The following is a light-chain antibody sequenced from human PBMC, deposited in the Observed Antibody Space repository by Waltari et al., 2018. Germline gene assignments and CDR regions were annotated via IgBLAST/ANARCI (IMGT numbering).Light chain of an antibody. CDR1: QSVLSTSNRQTY. V-gene: IGKV4-1*01. Sequence: DIVMTQSPDSLAVSLGERATLTCKSSQSVLSTSNRQTYIAWYQQKPGQTPRLLINWASTRASGVPDRFSGSGSGTDFTLTVSSLQAEDVAVYYCHQYYIPPLTFGQGTRLEIK. CDR2: WAS. J-gene: IGKJ5*01. CDR3: HQYYIPPLT.